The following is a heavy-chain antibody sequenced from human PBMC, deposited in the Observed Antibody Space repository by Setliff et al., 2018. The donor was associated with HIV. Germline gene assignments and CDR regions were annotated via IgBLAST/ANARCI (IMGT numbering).Heavy chain of an antibody. CDR3: TREFFY. Sequence: PSETLSLTCTVSGDFISSGNFHWNWIRQPAGKGPEWIGLIYTRGSVSYNPSLMSRVTISLDTSKNQLSLKLGSVTAADTAVYYCTREFFYWGQGILVTVSS. V-gene: IGHV4-61*02. J-gene: IGHJ4*02. CDR1: GDFISSGNFH. CDR2: IYTRGSV. D-gene: IGHD3-3*01.